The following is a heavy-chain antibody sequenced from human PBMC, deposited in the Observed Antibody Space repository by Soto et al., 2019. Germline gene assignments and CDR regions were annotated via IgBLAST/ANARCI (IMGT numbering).Heavy chain of an antibody. CDR1: GGSISSYY. CDR3: ARGLSYEKKRGFPPDY. J-gene: IGHJ4*02. CDR2: IYYSGST. V-gene: IGHV4-59*01. Sequence: PSETLSLTCTVSGGSISSYYWSWIRQPPGKGLEWIGYIYYSGSTNYNPSLKSRVTISVDTSKNQFSLKLSSVTAADTAVYYCARGLSYEKKRGFPPDYWGQGTLVTVSS. D-gene: IGHD3-16*02.